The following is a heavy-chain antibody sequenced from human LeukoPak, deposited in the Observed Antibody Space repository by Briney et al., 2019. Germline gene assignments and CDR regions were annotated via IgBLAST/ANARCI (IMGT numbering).Heavy chain of an antibody. D-gene: IGHD2-15*01. CDR1: GFTFSSYG. CDR3: AKGDSNLDY. Sequence: GGSLRLSCAAPGFTFSSYGMHWVRQAPGKGLEWVAVISYDGSNKYYADSVKGRFTISRDNSKNTLYLQMNSLRAEDTAVYYCAKGDSNLDYWGQGTLVTVSS. V-gene: IGHV3-30*18. J-gene: IGHJ4*02. CDR2: ISYDGSNK.